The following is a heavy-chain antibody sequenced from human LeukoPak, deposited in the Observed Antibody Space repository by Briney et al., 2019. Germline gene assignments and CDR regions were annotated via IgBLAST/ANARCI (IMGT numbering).Heavy chain of an antibody. D-gene: IGHD5-12*01. CDR1: GFTFSSYA. CDR3: AKGGLATGSEFDC. J-gene: IGHJ4*02. CDR2: ISYDGLNT. Sequence: GGSLRLSCAASGFTFSSYAMHWVRQAPGRGLEWVAVISYDGLNTYYADSLKGRFTISRDNSKNTLYLQMNSLRPEDTAVYYCAKGGLATGSEFDCRGQGTLVTVSS. V-gene: IGHV3-30*18.